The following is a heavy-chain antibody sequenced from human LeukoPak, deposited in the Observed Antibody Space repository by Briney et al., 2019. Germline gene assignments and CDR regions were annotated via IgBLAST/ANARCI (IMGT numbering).Heavy chain of an antibody. CDR1: GFTFSSYA. J-gene: IGHJ4*02. CDR3: AKRIYDFWSGYYRRAENHFDY. CDR2: ISGSGGST. V-gene: IGHV3-23*01. Sequence: GGSLRLSCAASGFTFSSYAMSWVRQAPGKGLEWVSAISGSGGSTYYADSVKGRFTISRDNSKNTLYLQMNSLRAEDTAVYYCAKRIYDFWSGYYRRAENHFDYWGQGTLVTVSS. D-gene: IGHD3-3*01.